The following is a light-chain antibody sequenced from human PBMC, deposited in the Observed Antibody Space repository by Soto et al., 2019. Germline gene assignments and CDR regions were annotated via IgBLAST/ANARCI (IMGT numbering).Light chain of an antibody. CDR2: AAS. CDR3: QQSYTAPGT. CDR1: QSVSQY. J-gene: IGKJ1*01. Sequence: DIQMTQSPSSLSASVGDTITITCRASQSVSQYLSWYQQRPGKAPTLLIYAASNLHSGVPSRFSGSGAGTGFTLTITSLQPEDFETYYCQQSYTAPGTFGQGTKL. V-gene: IGKV1-39*01.